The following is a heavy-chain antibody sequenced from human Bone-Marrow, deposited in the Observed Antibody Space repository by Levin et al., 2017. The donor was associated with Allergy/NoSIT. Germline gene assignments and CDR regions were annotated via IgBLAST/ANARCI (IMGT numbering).Heavy chain of an antibody. CDR3: AAPVTTLSQSELRNAFDI. D-gene: IGHD1-7*01. V-gene: IGHV1-58*01. CDR1: GFTFTSSA. Sequence: ASVKVSCKASGFTFTSSAVQWVRQARGQRLEWIGWIVVGSGNTNYAQKFQERVTITRDMSTSTAYMELSSLRSEDTAVYYCAAPVTTLSQSELRNAFDIWGQGTMVTVSS. J-gene: IGHJ3*02. CDR2: IVVGSGNT.